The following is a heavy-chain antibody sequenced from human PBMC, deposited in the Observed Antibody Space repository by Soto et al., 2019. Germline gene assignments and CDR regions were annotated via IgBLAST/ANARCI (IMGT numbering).Heavy chain of an antibody. J-gene: IGHJ6*02. Sequence: GESLKISCKGSGYSFTSYWISWVRQMPGKGLEWMGRIDPSDSYTNYSPSFQGHVTISADKSISTAYLQWSSLKASDTAMYYCAYYYGSGSQTGYYYGMDVWGQGTTVTVSS. CDR1: GYSFTSYW. V-gene: IGHV5-10-1*01. D-gene: IGHD3-10*01. CDR3: AYYYGSGSQTGYYYGMDV. CDR2: IDPSDSYT.